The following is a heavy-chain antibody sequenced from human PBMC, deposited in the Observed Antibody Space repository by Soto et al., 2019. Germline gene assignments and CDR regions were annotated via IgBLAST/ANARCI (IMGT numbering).Heavy chain of an antibody. D-gene: IGHD1-20*01. CDR3: AKDRITGTSYYYYYGMDV. CDR2: ISYDGSNK. V-gene: IGHV3-30*18. CDR1: GFTFSSYG. J-gene: IGHJ6*02. Sequence: PXGSLKLSRAASGFTFSSYGMHLVRQAPGKGLEWVAVISYDGSNKYYADSVKGRFTISRDNSKNTLYLQMNSLRAEDTAVYYCAKDRITGTSYYYYYGMDVWGQGTTVTVSS.